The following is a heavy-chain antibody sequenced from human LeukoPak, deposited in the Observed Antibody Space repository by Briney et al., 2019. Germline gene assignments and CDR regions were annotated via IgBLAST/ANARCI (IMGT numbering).Heavy chain of an antibody. Sequence: SVKVSCKASGGTFSSYAISWVRQAPGQGLEWMGRIIPILGIANYAQKFQGRVTITADKSTSTAYMELSSLRSEDTAVYYCARDRGTYCGGDCYHFDYWGQGTLVTVSS. CDR2: IIPILGIA. V-gene: IGHV1-69*04. D-gene: IGHD2-21*02. CDR1: GGTFSSYA. CDR3: ARDRGTYCGGDCYHFDY. J-gene: IGHJ4*02.